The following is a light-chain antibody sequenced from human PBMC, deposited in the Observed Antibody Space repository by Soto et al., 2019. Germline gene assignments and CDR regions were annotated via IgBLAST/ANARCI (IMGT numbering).Light chain of an antibody. CDR3: QQYNKRPPWT. CDR2: GAS. Sequence: EIVLTQSPGTLSLSPGERATLSCRASQSVTNNQFAWFRQKPGQAPRLLISGASTRVTGIPARFSGSGSGTEFTLTISSLQSEDFAVYYCQQYNKRPPWTFGQGTKVDIK. J-gene: IGKJ1*01. V-gene: IGKV3-15*01. CDR1: QSVTNN.